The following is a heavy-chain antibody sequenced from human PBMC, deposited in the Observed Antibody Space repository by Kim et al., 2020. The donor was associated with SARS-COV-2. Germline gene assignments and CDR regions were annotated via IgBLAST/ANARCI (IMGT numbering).Heavy chain of an antibody. CDR3: ARSLSIYGRGYIDS. J-gene: IGHJ4*02. CDR2: IYYSGTT. CDR1: GGSINITNHY. V-gene: IGHV4-39*02. Sequence: SETLSLTCSVSGGSINITNHYWAWIRQPPGEGLEWIGNIYYSGTTDYNPSFKSRVAISVDTSRNHFSMNLNSVTAADTALYYCARSLSIYGRGYIDSWGQGTLVTVSS. D-gene: IGHD5-12*01.